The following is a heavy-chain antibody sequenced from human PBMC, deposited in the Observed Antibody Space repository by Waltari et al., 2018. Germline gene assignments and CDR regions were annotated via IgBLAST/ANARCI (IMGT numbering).Heavy chain of an antibody. D-gene: IGHD3-10*01. J-gene: IGHJ4*02. CDR3: ASGYGSGNYNYLDY. CDR2: IYTSGST. Sequence: QVQLQESGPGLVKPSETLSLTCTVPGAPISSSSWRWIRQPAGKGLEWIGRIYTSGSTTYNPSLRSRVTMSVDTSKNHFSLQLSSVTAADTAIYYCASGYGSGNYNYLDYWGQGILVTVSS. V-gene: IGHV4-4*07. CDR1: GAPISSSS.